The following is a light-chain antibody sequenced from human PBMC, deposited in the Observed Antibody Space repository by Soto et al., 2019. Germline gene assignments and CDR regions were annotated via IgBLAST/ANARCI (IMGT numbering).Light chain of an antibody. CDR1: SSDVGGYDY. CDR2: DVT. V-gene: IGLV2-14*01. CDR3: SSYTSSSTYV. Sequence: QSVLTQPASVSGSPGQSVTISCTGTSSDVGGYDYVSWYQHHPGKAPKLVIYDVTYRPSGVSDRFSGSKSANTASLTISGLQAEEEADYYCSSYTSSSTYVFGTGTKVTV. J-gene: IGLJ1*01.